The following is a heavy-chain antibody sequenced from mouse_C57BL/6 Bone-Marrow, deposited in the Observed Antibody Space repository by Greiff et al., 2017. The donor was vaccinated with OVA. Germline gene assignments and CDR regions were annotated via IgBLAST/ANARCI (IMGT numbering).Heavy chain of an antibody. Sequence: VQLQQSGPVLARPGASVKMSCKTSGYTFTSYWMHWVKQRPGQGLEWIGAIYPGNSDTSYNQKFKGKAKLTAVTSASTAYMELSSLTNEDSAVYYCTRSGWLLLYFDYWGQGTTLTVSS. CDR1: GYTFTSYW. V-gene: IGHV1-5*01. CDR3: TRSGWLLLYFDY. CDR2: IYPGNSDT. J-gene: IGHJ2*01. D-gene: IGHD2-3*01.